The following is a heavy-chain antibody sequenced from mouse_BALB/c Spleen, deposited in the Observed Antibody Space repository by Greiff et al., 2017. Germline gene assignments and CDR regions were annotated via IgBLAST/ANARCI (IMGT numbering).Heavy chain of an antibody. CDR3: ARHFYYRYDDGYAMDY. J-gene: IGHJ4*01. D-gene: IGHD2-14*01. V-gene: IGHV5-6*01. CDR1: GFTFSSYG. Sequence: EVKVVESGGDLVKPGGSLKLSCAASGFTFSSYGMSWVRQTPDKRLEWVATISSGGSYTYYPDSVKGRFTISRDNAKKTLYLQMSSLKSEDTAMYYCARHFYYRYDDGYAMDYWGQGTSVTVSS. CDR2: ISSGGSYT.